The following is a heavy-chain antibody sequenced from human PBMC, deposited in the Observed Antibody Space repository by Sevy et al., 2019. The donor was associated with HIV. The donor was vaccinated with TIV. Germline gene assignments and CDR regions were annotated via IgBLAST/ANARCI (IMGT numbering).Heavy chain of an antibody. J-gene: IGHJ4*02. D-gene: IGHD6-13*01. CDR3: SRETWYFAN. Sequence: ASVKVSCKASGYTFTAYHMHWIRQAPGQGLEWMGWVYPNSGGTEYAQKFQGRVTMTTDTSINTAYLELSGLRSDDTAMYYCSRETWYFANWCQGTLVTVSS. CDR1: GYTFTAYH. V-gene: IGHV1-2*02. CDR2: VYPNSGGT.